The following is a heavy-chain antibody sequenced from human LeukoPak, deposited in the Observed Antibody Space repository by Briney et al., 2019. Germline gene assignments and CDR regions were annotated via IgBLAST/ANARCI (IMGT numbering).Heavy chain of an antibody. CDR2: ISGSGSST. CDR1: GFTFSSYA. J-gene: IGHJ4*02. V-gene: IGHV3-23*01. CDR3: APLAANIFDY. Sequence: GGPLRLSCAASGFTFSSYAMSWVRQAPGKGLEWVSAISGSGSSTYYAGSVRGRFTTSRDNSKRTVYLQMNSLRVEDTAVYYCAPLAANIFDYWGQGTLVTASS. D-gene: IGHD6-25*01.